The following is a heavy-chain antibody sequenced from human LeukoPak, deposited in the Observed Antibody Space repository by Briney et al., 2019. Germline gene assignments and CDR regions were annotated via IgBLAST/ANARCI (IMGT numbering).Heavy chain of an antibody. V-gene: IGHV4-59*08. J-gene: IGHJ1*01. Sequence: PSETLSLTCTVSGGSISSYYWSWIRQPPGKGLEWIGYIYYSGSTNYNPSLKSRVTISVDTSKNQFSLKLSSVTAADTAVYYCARGGAAAVAEYFQHWGQGTLVTVSS. CDR3: ARGGAAAVAEYFQH. CDR2: IYYSGST. D-gene: IGHD6-13*01. CDR1: GGSISSYY.